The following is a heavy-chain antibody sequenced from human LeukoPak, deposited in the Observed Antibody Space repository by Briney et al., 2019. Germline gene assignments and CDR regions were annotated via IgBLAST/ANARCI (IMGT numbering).Heavy chain of an antibody. CDR1: GFTFSNFA. CDR2: IWYDGSNK. Sequence: GGSLRLSCAASGFTFSNFAMHWVRQAPGKGLEWVAVIWYDGSNKYYADSVKGRFTISRDNSKNTLYLQMNSLRAEDTAVYYCARDPINYYDSSGYYDYWGQGTLVTVSS. D-gene: IGHD3-22*01. V-gene: IGHV3-33*08. J-gene: IGHJ4*02. CDR3: ARDPINYYDSSGYYDY.